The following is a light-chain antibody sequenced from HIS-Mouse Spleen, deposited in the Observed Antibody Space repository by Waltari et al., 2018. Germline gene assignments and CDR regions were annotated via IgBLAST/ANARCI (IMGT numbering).Light chain of an antibody. V-gene: IGLV2-23*01. CDR1: SSDVGSYNL. CDR3: CSYAGSSTLV. J-gene: IGLJ2*01. Sequence: QSALTQPASVSGSPGHSITISCTGTSSDVGSYNLFSWYQQHPGKAPKPMIYEGSKRPSGVSNRFSGSKSGNTASLTISGLQAEDEADYYCCSYAGSSTLVFGGGTKLTVL. CDR2: EGS.